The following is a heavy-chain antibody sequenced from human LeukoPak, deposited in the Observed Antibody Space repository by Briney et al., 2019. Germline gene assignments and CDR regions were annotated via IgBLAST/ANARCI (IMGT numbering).Heavy chain of an antibody. V-gene: IGHV3-48*01. CDR1: GFTFSSYS. Sequence: GGSLRLSCAASGFTFSSYSMNWVRQAPGKGLEWVSYISSSSSTIYYADSVKGRFTISRDNSKNTLYLQMNSLRAEDTAVYYCARGNPQLWLPVDYWGQGTLVTVSS. CDR3: ARGNPQLWLPVDY. D-gene: IGHD5-18*01. CDR2: ISSSSSTI. J-gene: IGHJ4*02.